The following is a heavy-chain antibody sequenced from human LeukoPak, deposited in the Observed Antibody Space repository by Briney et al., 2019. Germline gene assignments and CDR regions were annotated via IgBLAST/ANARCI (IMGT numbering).Heavy chain of an antibody. V-gene: IGHV3-7*01. D-gene: IGHD3-22*01. CDR2: IKQDGSEK. Sequence: GGSLRLSCAVSRFTLSSYWMSWVRQAPGKGLGWVANIKQDGSEKYYVDSVKGRFTISRDNAKNSLYLQMNSLRAEDTAVYYCVRIRYDSSGYDYWGQGTLVTVSS. J-gene: IGHJ4*02. CDR3: VRIRYDSSGYDY. CDR1: RFTLSSYW.